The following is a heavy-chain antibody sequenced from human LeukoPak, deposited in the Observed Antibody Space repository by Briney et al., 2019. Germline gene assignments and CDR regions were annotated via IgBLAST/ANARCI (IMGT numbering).Heavy chain of an antibody. CDR2: IWYDGSNK. CDR1: GFTFSSYG. V-gene: IGHV3-33*01. CDR3: ARDSSNSGSPLGDY. D-gene: IGHD1-26*01. Sequence: GGSLRLSCAASGFTFSSYGMHWVRQAPDKGLEWVAVIWYDGSNKYYADSVKGRFTISRDNSKNTLYLQMNSLRAEDTAVYYCARDSSNSGSPLGDYWGQGTLVTVSS. J-gene: IGHJ4*02.